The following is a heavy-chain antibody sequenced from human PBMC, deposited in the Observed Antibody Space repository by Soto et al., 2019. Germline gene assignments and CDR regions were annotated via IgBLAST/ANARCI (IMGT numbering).Heavy chain of an antibody. CDR3: VKFRGQAYSYYHMDV. CDR1: GFNFGTYA. V-gene: IGHV3-23*01. CDR2: SAGSGSSR. Sequence: EVQLLESGGGLVQPGGSLRLACAASGFNFGTYAMGWVRQAPGRGLEWVSSAGSGSSRYYADSVRGGFTVSRDTSKSTLYLEMSSLRAEDTAIYYCVKFRGQAYSYYHMDVWGKGTTVTISS. J-gene: IGHJ6*03.